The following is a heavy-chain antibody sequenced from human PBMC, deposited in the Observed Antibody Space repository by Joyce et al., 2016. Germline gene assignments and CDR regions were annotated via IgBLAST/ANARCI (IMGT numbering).Heavy chain of an antibody. Sequence: QITLKESGPTLVKPTQTLTLTCSFSGFSLSTSGVGVGWIRQPKGKALDWLGLIYWDDDKHYSPSLKSRLTITKDTSKNQVVLTMTNMDPVDTATYYCVYNPPEGSYFWSGYPNWGQGTLVTVSS. J-gene: IGHJ4*02. CDR3: VYNPPEGSYFWSGYPN. V-gene: IGHV2-5*02. CDR1: GFSLSTSGVG. D-gene: IGHD3-3*01. CDR2: IYWDDDK.